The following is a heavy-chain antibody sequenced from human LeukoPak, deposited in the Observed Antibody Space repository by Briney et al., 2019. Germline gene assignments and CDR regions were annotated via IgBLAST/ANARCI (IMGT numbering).Heavy chain of an antibody. CDR2: ISGSGGST. D-gene: IGHD2-2*01. CDR3: AKETAPAAIHYYYMDV. V-gene: IGHV3-23*01. J-gene: IGHJ6*03. Sequence: GGSLRLSCAASGFTFSSYAMSWVRQAPGKGLGWVSAISGSGGSTYYADSVKGRFTISRDNSKNTLYLQMNSLRAEDTAVYYCAKETAPAAIHYYYMDVWGKGTTVTVSS. CDR1: GFTFSSYA.